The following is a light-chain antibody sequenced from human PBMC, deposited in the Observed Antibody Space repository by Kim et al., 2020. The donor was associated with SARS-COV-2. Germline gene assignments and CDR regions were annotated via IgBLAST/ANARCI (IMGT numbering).Light chain of an antibody. Sequence: PGETAALSCRASQSVSGTYLAWYQQNPGQAPRLLIYGASSRATGIPDRISGSGSGTDFTLTISRLEPEDFAVYYCQQYDSSSRWTFGQGTKVDIK. CDR2: GAS. CDR3: QQYDSSSRWT. CDR1: QSVSGTY. J-gene: IGKJ1*01. V-gene: IGKV3-20*01.